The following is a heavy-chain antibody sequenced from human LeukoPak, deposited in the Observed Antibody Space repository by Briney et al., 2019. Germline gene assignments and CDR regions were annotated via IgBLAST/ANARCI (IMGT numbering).Heavy chain of an antibody. D-gene: IGHD3-22*01. J-gene: IGHJ4*02. CDR3: ARDLVGGWDDSSGYYYGYFDY. Sequence: HAGRSLRLSCAASGFTFAIYAMHWVRQAPGKGLEWVAVISYDGNNKYYADSVKGRITISRDNSKNTLYLQMNSLRAEDTAVYYCARDLVGGWDDSSGYYYGYFDYWGQGTLVTVSS. CDR2: ISYDGNNK. CDR1: GFTFAIYA. V-gene: IGHV3-30-3*01.